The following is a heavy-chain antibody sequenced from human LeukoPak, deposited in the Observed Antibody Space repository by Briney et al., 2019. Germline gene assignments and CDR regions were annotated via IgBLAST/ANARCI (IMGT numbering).Heavy chain of an antibody. CDR1: GGSISSYY. CDR3: ARDAYTFGYGAFDI. D-gene: IGHD3-16*01. J-gene: IGHJ3*02. V-gene: IGHV4-59*01. CDR2: IYHSEST. Sequence: PSETLSLTCTVSGGSISSYYWTWIRQPPGKGLEWIGCIYHSESTTYNPSLESRVTISAHTSKNQFSLRLNSVTAADTAVYYCARDAYTFGYGAFDIWGQGTMVAVSS.